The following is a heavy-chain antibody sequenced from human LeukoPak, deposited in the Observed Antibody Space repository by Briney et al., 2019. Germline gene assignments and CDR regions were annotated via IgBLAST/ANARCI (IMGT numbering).Heavy chain of an antibody. Sequence: SETLSLTCTVSGGSISSYYWSWIRQPPGKGLEWIGYIYYSGSTNYNPSLKSRVTISVDTSKSQFSLKLSSVTAADTAVYYCARVNVIAAAGPHFYYWGQGTLVTVSS. CDR3: ARVNVIAAAGPHFYY. V-gene: IGHV4-59*01. CDR1: GGSISSYY. CDR2: IYYSGST. D-gene: IGHD6-13*01. J-gene: IGHJ4*02.